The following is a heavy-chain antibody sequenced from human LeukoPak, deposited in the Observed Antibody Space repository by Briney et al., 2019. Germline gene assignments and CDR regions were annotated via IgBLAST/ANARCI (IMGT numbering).Heavy chain of an antibody. CDR3: ICLTDPFDY. CDR2: IRGRAYGGAT. CDR1: GFTFGAHS. V-gene: IGHV3-49*04. Sequence: PGGSLRLSCTGSGFTFGAHSMAWVRQAPGNGPEWVGFIRGRAYGGATGYTASVKGRFTISRDDSKSIVYLQMNSLRTEDTAVYYCICLTDPFDYWGQGSLVTVSS. J-gene: IGHJ4*02.